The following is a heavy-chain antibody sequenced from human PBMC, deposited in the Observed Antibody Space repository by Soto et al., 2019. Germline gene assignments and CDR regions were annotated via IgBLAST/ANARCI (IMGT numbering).Heavy chain of an antibody. Sequence: QITLRETGPTLVKPTQTLTLTCTLSGFSLTTDGAGLGWIRQPPGKALEWLALIYWDDDKRYSPSLRSRLTITKDTYKNQVVLTMTNMNPVDTATYYCAHRPMDYNSYAPYFDSWGQGTLVTVSS. J-gene: IGHJ4*02. V-gene: IGHV2-5*02. CDR3: AHRPMDYNSYAPYFDS. CDR2: IYWDDDK. CDR1: GFSLTTDGAG. D-gene: IGHD4-4*01.